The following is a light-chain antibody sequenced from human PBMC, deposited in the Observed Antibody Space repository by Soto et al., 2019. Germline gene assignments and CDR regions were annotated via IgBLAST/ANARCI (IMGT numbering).Light chain of an antibody. V-gene: IGKV1-5*01. CDR1: QSISSW. CDR3: QHDKIYSTE. CDR2: DAS. J-gene: IGKJ1*01. Sequence: DSQLSPPPSALAASVGGSVTINCRASQSISSWLAWYQQKPGKAPKLPIYDASSLESGVPSRFSGSGSGTEFTLTISSLQPDDFATYYCQHDKIYSTEFAQGTIVEIK.